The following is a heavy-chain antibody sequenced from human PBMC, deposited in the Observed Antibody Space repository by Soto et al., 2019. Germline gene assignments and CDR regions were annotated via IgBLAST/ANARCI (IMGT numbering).Heavy chain of an antibody. D-gene: IGHD3-10*01. CDR2: MNSNSGKT. Sequence: QVQLVQSGAEVKKPGASVKVSCKPSGYSYTTFGISWVRQAPGQGLEWMGWMNSNSGKTDYAQKFQGRVTMTTDTFTRTAYMDLRSLTSDDTAVYFCARDLSSMVRRDYYYYGMDVWGQGTTVTVSS. V-gene: IGHV1-18*01. CDR1: GYSYTTFG. J-gene: IGHJ6*02. CDR3: ARDLSSMVRRDYYYYGMDV.